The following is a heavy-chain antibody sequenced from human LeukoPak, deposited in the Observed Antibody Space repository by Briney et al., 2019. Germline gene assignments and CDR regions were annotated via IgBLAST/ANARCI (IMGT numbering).Heavy chain of an antibody. V-gene: IGHV4-59*08. D-gene: IGHD1-26*01. Sequence: SETLSLTCTVSGGSISSYYWSWIRQPPGKGLEWIGYISYSGSTDYNPSLKSRVTISLGTSKNQFSLKLSSVTPADTAVYYCAKNGDTGNYDIWGQGAMVTVSS. CDR3: AKNGDTGNYDI. J-gene: IGHJ3*02. CDR2: ISYSGST. CDR1: GGSISSYY.